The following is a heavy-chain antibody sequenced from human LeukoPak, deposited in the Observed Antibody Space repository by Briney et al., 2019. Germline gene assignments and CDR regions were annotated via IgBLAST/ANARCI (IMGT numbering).Heavy chain of an antibody. CDR3: ARDVEYNHGY. CDR2: IIPILGIA. D-gene: IGHD1-14*01. J-gene: IGHJ4*02. V-gene: IGHV1-69*04. Sequence: ASVKVSWKASGGTFSSYAISWVRQAPGQGLEWMGRIIPILGIANYAQKFQGRVTITADKSTSTAYMELSSLRSEDTAVYYCARDVEYNHGYWGQGTLVTVSS. CDR1: GGTFSSYA.